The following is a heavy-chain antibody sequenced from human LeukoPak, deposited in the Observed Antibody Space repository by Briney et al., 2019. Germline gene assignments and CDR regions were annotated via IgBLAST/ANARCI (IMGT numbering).Heavy chain of an antibody. J-gene: IGHJ5*02. CDR2: MYSSGST. D-gene: IGHD1/OR15-1a*01. CDR1: GGSISNYY. CDR3: ARDSDKQPNWFDP. Sequence: SETLSLTCTVSGGSISNYYWSCIRQPAGKGLEWIGRMYSSGSTNYNPSLKSRVTMLADTSKNQLSLKLSSATAADTAVYYCARDSDKQPNWFDPWGQGTLVTVSS. V-gene: IGHV4-4*07.